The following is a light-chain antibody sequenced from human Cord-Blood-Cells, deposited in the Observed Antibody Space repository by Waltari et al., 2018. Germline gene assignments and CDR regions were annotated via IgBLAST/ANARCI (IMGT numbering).Light chain of an antibody. Sequence: QSALTQPASVSGSPGQSITISCTGTSSDVGGYNYVSWYQQHPGNAPKLMIYDVSNRPSGVSNLFSGSKSGNTASLTISGLQAEDEAYYYCSSYTSSSTLVFGGGTKLTVL. V-gene: IGLV2-14*03. CDR2: DVS. CDR3: SSYTSSSTLV. CDR1: SSDVGGYNY. J-gene: IGLJ3*02.